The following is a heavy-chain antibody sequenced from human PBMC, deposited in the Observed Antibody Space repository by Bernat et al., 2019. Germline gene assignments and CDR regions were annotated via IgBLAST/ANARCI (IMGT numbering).Heavy chain of an antibody. CDR1: GFTFSSYW. CDR2: INSDGSST. J-gene: IGHJ5*02. D-gene: IGHD6-13*01. Sequence: EVQLVESGGGLVQPGGSLRLSCAASGFTFSSYWMHWVRQAPGKGLVWVSRINSDGSSTSYADSVKGRFTISRDNAKTTLYLQMNSLRAEDTAVYYCARDYGQYSSSWYGVDNWFDPWGQGTLVTVSS. V-gene: IGHV3-74*01. CDR3: ARDYGQYSSSWYGVDNWFDP.